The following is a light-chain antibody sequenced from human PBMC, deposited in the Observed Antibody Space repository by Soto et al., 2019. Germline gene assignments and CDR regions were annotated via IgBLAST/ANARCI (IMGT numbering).Light chain of an antibody. CDR3: QQYNNQSPWT. Sequence: EIVLTQSPGTLSLSPGERATLSCRASQSVSSSYLAWYQQKPGQAPRLLIYQACNRATGIPARFSGRGSVTEFTLTISSLQPDDFATYYCQQYNNQSPWTFCQGTKVDIK. J-gene: IGKJ1*01. V-gene: IGKV3-20*01. CDR1: QSVSSSY. CDR2: QAC.